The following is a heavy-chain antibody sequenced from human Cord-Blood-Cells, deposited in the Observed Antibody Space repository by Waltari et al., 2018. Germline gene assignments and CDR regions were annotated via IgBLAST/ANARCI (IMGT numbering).Heavy chain of an antibody. D-gene: IGHD6-13*01. Sequence: QVTLKESGPVLVKPTETLTLTCTVSGFSLSNARMGVSWIRQPPGKALEWLAHIFSNDEKSYSTALKSRLTISKDTSKSQVVLTMTNMDPVDTATYYCARIRRSSSWYKDDAFDIWGQGTMVTVSS. CDR1: GFSLSNARMG. CDR2: IFSNDEK. V-gene: IGHV2-26*01. J-gene: IGHJ3*02. CDR3: ARIRRSSSWYKDDAFDI.